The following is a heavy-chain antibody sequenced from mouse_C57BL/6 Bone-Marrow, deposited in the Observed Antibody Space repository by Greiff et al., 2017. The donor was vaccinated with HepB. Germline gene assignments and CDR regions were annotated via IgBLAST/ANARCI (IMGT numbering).Heavy chain of an antibody. D-gene: IGHD1-1*01. J-gene: IGHJ3*01. Sequence: QVQLQQSGAELVRPGTSVKVSCKASGYAFTNYLIEWVKQRPGQGLEWIGVINPGSGGTNYNEKFKGKATLTADKSSSTAYMQLSSLTSEDSAVYFCAREIYYACFAYWGQGTLVTVSA. CDR2: INPGSGGT. CDR1: GYAFTNYL. V-gene: IGHV1-54*01. CDR3: AREIYYACFAY.